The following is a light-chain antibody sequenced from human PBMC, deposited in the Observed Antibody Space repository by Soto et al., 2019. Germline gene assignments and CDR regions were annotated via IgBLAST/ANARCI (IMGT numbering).Light chain of an antibody. V-gene: IGKV1-5*03. CDR1: QSISDW. CDR3: QQYDTYPTT. CDR2: KAS. J-gene: IGKJ1*01. Sequence: DIQMTQSPSTLSASVGDRVTIACRASQSISDWLAWYQQKPGQAPKFLIYKASNLESGVPSRFSGSGSGTDFTLTISSLQPHDFATYYCQQYDTYPTTFGQGTKVEIK.